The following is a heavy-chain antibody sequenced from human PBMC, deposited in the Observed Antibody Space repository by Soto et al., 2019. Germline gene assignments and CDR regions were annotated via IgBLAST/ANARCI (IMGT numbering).Heavy chain of an antibody. V-gene: IGHV4-59*01. J-gene: IGHJ3*01. CDR3: ARGRKKLVNHDAFDL. D-gene: IGHD6-13*01. CDR1: GGSISSYY. CDR2: IYYSGST. Sequence: SEPLSLTRPVSGGSISSYYWSRKQQPPGKGLEWIGYIYYSGSTNYNPSLKSRVTISVDTSKNQFSLKLSSVTAADTAVYYFARGRKKLVNHDAFDLWCQGTRVTVSS.